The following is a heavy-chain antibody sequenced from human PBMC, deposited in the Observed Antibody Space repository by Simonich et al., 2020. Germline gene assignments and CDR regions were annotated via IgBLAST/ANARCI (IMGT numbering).Heavy chain of an antibody. J-gene: IGHJ3*02. Sequence: QVQLVQSGAEVKKPGASVKVSCKASGYTFTGYYMPWVRQAPGQGLEWMGENKPNKGGTNDDLKFQGRVTMTRATSISTADMELGRLRSDDTAVYYCARVRFEAFDIWGQGTMVTVSS. CDR1: GYTFTGYY. CDR3: ARVRFEAFDI. V-gene: IGHV1-2*02. CDR2: NKPNKGGT.